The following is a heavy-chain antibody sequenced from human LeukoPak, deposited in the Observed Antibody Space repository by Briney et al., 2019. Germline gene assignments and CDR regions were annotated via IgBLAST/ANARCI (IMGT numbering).Heavy chain of an antibody. V-gene: IGHV3-53*01. Sequence: GGSLRLSCAASGFTVSSNYLSWVRQAPGKGLECVSVIYSGGNTYYADSVKGRFTISRDNSKNTLFLQMNSLRAEDTAVYYCARRGDGGRSFDYWGQGTLVTVSS. D-gene: IGHD4-23*01. J-gene: IGHJ4*02. CDR3: ARRGDGGRSFDY. CDR2: IYSGGNT. CDR1: GFTVSSNY.